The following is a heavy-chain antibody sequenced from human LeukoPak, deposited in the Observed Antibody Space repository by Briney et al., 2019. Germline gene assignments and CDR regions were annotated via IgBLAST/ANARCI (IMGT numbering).Heavy chain of an antibody. CDR1: GYSISSDYY. CDR3: ARYDVWGTYRAFDY. Sequence: PSETLSLTCTVSGYSISSDYYWGWIRQPPGRGLEWIGTIYHSGSTYYNPSLKSRVTISGDTSKNQFSLKLSSVTAADTAVYYCARYDVWGTYRAFDYWGQGTLVTVSS. CDR2: IYHSGST. D-gene: IGHD3-16*02. J-gene: IGHJ4*02. V-gene: IGHV4-38-2*02.